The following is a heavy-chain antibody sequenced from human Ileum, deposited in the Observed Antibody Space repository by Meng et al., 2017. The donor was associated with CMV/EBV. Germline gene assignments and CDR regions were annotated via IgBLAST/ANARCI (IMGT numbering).Heavy chain of an antibody. CDR1: GFSFVDYY. CDR3: ARLMKILPAGDV. Sequence: SGFSFVDYYMSWIRQATAKWLELVSYISGGSTAIYYGDSVKGRFTISRDEAKNSVYLQMNSLTPEDTAVYYCARLMKILPAGDVWGQGTTVTVSS. D-gene: IGHD1-26*01. CDR2: ISGGSTAI. V-gene: IGHV3-11*01. J-gene: IGHJ6*02.